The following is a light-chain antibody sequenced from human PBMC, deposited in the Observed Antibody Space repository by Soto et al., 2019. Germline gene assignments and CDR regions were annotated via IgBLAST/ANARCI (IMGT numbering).Light chain of an antibody. Sequence: QSALTQPASVSGSPGQSITISCTGTDNDVGVYNYVSWYQQHPGKAPKLIIYDVTNRPSGVSNRFSGSKSGNTASLTISGLQAEDEADYYCSSYTTSTTRVFGGGTKVTVL. CDR1: DNDVGVYNY. CDR3: SSYTTSTTRV. V-gene: IGLV2-14*01. J-gene: IGLJ3*02. CDR2: DVT.